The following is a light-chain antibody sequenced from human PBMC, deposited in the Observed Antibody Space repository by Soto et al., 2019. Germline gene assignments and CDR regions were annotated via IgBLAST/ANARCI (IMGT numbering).Light chain of an antibody. CDR2: KAS. CDR3: QHCDSYWT. J-gene: IGKJ1*01. V-gene: IGKV1-5*03. CDR1: QSISTS. Sequence: DIPMTQSPSTLSASVGDRVTITCQASQSISTSSAWYQQKPGKAPKVLIYKASSLESGVPSRFSGSGSGTEFTLTISSLQPDVLETYYCQHCDSYWTFGQGTKVEIK.